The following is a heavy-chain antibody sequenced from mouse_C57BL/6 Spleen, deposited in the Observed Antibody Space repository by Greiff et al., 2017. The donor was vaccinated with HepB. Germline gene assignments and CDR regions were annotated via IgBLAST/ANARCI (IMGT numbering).Heavy chain of an antibody. CDR2: IYPGDGDT. CDR3: ARYGYDYFDY. D-gene: IGHD2-2*01. Sequence: QVQLKESGPELVKPGASVKISCKASGYAFSSSWMNWVKQRPGKGLEWIGRIYPGDGDTNYNGKFKGKATLTADKSSSTAYMQLSSLTSEDSAVYFCARYGYDYFDYWGQGTTLTVSS. J-gene: IGHJ2*01. CDR1: GYAFSSSW. V-gene: IGHV1-82*01.